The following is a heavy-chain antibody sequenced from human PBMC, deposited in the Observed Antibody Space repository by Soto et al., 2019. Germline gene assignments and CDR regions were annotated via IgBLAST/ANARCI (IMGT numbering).Heavy chain of an antibody. CDR1: GFTFTSSG. V-gene: IGHV3-23*01. J-gene: IGHJ4*02. D-gene: IGHD3-9*01. CDR3: ARDVGLDSDDCSAY. CDR2: IRGDGGQT. Sequence: GGSLRLSCIASGFTFTSSGMGWVRQAPGKGLQWVSTIRGDGGQTHYTDSVKGRFSISRDNSKNTVYLQMDSLRAEDTAMYFGARDVGLDSDDCSAYQGPGTQFTVSS.